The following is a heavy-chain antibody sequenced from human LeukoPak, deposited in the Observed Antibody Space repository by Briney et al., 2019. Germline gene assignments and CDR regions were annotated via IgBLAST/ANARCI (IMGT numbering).Heavy chain of an antibody. Sequence: PGGSLRLSCAASGFTFSSYEMNWVRQAPGKGLEWVSYISSSGSIIYYADSVKGRFTISRDNARNTLYLQVNSLRAEDTAVYYCARGYGYTYGGGWFDTWGQGTLVTVSS. J-gene: IGHJ5*02. D-gene: IGHD5-18*01. CDR1: GFTFSSYE. CDR2: ISSSGSII. CDR3: ARGYGYTYGGGWFDT. V-gene: IGHV3-48*03.